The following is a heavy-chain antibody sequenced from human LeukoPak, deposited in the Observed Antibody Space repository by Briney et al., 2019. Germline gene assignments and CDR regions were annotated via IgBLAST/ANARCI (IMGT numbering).Heavy chain of an antibody. V-gene: IGHV4-31*03. D-gene: IGHD2-2*02. J-gene: IGHJ5*02. CDR3: ARGLEDIVVVPAAIGWFDP. CDR1: GGSISSGGYY. CDR2: IYYSGST. Sequence: SETLSLTCTVSGGSISSGGYYWSWIRQHPGKGLEWIGYIYYSGSTYYNPSLKSRVTISVDTSKNQFSLKLSSETAADTAVYYCARGLEDIVVVPAAIGWFDPWGQGTLVTVSS.